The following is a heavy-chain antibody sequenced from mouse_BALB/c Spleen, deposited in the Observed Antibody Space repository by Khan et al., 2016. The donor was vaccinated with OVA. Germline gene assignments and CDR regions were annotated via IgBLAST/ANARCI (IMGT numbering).Heavy chain of an antibody. CDR2: INTYTGEP. J-gene: IGHJ1*01. Sequence: QIQLVQSGPELKKPGETVKISCKASGYTFTNYGMNWAKQAPGKGLKWMGWINTYTGEPTYADDFKGRFAFSLETSASTAYLQINNLKNEDTASYFCASGGYWYFDVWGAGTTVTVSS. CDR3: ASGGYWYFDV. CDR1: GYTFTNYG. V-gene: IGHV9-3-1*01. D-gene: IGHD1-1*02.